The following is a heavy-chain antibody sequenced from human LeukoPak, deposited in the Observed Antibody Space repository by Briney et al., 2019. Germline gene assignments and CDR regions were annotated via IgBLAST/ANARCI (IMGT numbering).Heavy chain of an antibody. D-gene: IGHD2-15*01. CDR3: ASCCGGSCRRGTRYYYYMDV. J-gene: IGHJ6*03. Sequence: SDTLSLTRAVSGYSLSSGYYRGWIRPPPGKGLEWIGRIYHSGSTYYNPSPQNRVTINVDTAKTQFALELCSVTAADAAVYCCASCCGGSCRRGTRYYYYMDVWGKGTTVTVSS. CDR1: GYSLSSGYY. V-gene: IGHV4-38-2*01. CDR2: IYHSGST.